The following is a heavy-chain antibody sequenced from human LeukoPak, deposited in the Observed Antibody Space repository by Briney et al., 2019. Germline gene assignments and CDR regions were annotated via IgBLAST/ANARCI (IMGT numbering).Heavy chain of an antibody. D-gene: IGHD5-18*01. V-gene: IGHV3-30*04. CDR1: GFTFSSYA. Sequence: GGPLRLSCAASGFTFSSYAMHWVRQAPGKGLEWVAVISYDGSNKYYADSVKGRFTISRDNSKNTLYLQMNSLRAEDTAVYYCAREMGYSYGPHYFDYWGQGTLVTVSS. CDR2: ISYDGSNK. CDR3: AREMGYSYGPHYFDY. J-gene: IGHJ4*02.